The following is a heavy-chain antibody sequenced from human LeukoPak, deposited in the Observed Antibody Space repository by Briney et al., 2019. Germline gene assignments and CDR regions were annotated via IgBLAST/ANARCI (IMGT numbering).Heavy chain of an antibody. V-gene: IGHV4-34*01. J-gene: IGHJ4*02. CDR3: TRGRDAYKGGNY. CDR1: GGSFSGYY. Sequence: SETLSLTCAVYGGSFSGYYRTWIRQPPGKGLEWIGEIHPSGSTNYNPSLMSRVTMSVDTSNNQFSLRLTSVTAADTATYYCTRGRDAYKGGNYWGQGILVTVSS. CDR2: IHPSGST. D-gene: IGHD1-1*01.